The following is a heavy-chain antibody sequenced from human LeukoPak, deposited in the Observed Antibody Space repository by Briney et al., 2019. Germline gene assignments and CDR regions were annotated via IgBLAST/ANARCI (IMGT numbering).Heavy chain of an antibody. CDR2: ISFDGSNQ. V-gene: IGHV3-30*18. CDR3: AKSHPPTVTTEEGEYLQH. J-gene: IGHJ1*01. CDR1: GFTFSSFG. Sequence: PGGSLRLSCAASGFTFSSFGMHWVSQAPGQGLEWVAVISFDGSNQYYADSVKGRFTIYRDNFKNTVYLQMNSLRAEETAVYYCAKSHPPTVTTEEGEYLQHWGQGTLVTVSS. D-gene: IGHD4-17*01.